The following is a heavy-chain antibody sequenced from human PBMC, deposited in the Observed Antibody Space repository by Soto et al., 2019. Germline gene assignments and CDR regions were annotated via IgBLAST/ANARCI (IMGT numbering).Heavy chain of an antibody. CDR2: IYYSGST. CDR1: GGSISSSSYY. D-gene: IGHD1-26*01. Sequence: QLQLQESGPGLVKPSETLSLTCTVSGGSISSSSYYWGWIRQPPGKGLEWIGSIYYSGSTYYNPSLTSRVTISVDTSKNQFSLKLSAVTAADTAVYYCARHVGGRRGLWGQGTLVTVSS. CDR3: ARHVGGRRGL. J-gene: IGHJ4*02. V-gene: IGHV4-39*01.